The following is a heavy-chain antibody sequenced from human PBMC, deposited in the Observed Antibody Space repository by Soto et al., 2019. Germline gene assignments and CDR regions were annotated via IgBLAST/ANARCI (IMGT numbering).Heavy chain of an antibody. CDR1: GGSISGFY. CDR3: AREPGLSTTGADTFDI. J-gene: IGHJ3*02. CDR2: IYYTGST. V-gene: IGHV4-59*12. Sequence: SETLSLTCTVSGGSISGFYWSWIRQPPGNGLEWLGYIYYTGSTNYNPSLKSRVTISLDTSKNQFSLKLTSVTAADTAVYYCAREPGLSTTGADTFDIWGKGTKVTVSS. D-gene: IGHD1-1*01.